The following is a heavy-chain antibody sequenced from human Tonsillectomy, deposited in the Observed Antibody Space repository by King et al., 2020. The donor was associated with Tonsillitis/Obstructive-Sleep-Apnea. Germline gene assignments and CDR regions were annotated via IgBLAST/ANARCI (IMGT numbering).Heavy chain of an antibody. CDR3: ARSGDHDRGAMDV. J-gene: IGHJ6*02. D-gene: IGHD2-21*01. Sequence: QLVQSGAEVKKPGASVKVSCKSSGYTFSSYSISWVRQAPGQGLEWMGWISAYDGNTNTNYAQKLQGRLTMTTDTFTSTADMELRSLTSDDTAVYYCARSGDHDRGAMDVWGQGTTVTVS. CDR1: GYTFSSYS. V-gene: IGHV1-18*01. CDR2: ISAYDGNT.